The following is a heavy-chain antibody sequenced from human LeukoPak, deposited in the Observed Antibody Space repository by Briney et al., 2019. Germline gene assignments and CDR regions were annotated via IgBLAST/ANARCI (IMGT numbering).Heavy chain of an antibody. V-gene: IGHV3-23*01. CDR1: GFTSNSYA. CDR2: ISGSGGST. J-gene: IGHJ1*01. CDR3: AKGSSSWYLEYFQH. D-gene: IGHD6-13*01. Sequence: PGGSLRLSCTASGFTSNSYAMSWVRQAPGKGLEWVSAISGSGGSTYYADSVKGRFTISRDNSKNTLYLQMNSLRAEDTAVYYCAKGSSSWYLEYFQHWGQGTLVTVSS.